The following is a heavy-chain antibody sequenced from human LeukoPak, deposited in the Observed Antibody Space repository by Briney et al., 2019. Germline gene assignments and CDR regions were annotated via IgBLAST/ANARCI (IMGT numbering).Heavy chain of an antibody. J-gene: IGHJ5*02. CDR2: IYHSGST. Sequence: SETLSLTCTVSGYSISSGYYWGWIRQPPGKGLEWIGSIYHSGSTYYNPSLKSRVTISVDTSKNQFSLKLSSVTAADTAVYYCARGLFARRMVAATHSWFDPWGQGTLVTVSS. V-gene: IGHV4-38-2*02. D-gene: IGHD2-15*01. CDR3: ARGLFARRMVAATHSWFDP. CDR1: GYSISSGYY.